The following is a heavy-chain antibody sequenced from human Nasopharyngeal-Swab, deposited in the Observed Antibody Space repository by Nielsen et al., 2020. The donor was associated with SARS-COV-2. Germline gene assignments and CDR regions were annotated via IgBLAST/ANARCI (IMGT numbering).Heavy chain of an antibody. V-gene: IGHV3-9*01. CDR1: GFTFDDYA. J-gene: IGHJ6*02. Sequence: SCAASGFTFDDYAMHWVRQAPGKGLEWVSGISWNSGSIGYADSVKGRFTISRDNAKNSLYLQMNSLRAEDTALYYCAKMNPYYYGMDVWGQGTTVTVSS. CDR3: AKMNPYYYGMDV. CDR2: ISWNSGSI.